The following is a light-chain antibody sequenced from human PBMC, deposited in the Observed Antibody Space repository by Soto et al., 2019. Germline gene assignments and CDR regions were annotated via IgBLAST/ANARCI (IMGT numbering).Light chain of an antibody. J-gene: IGLJ1*01. V-gene: IGLV2-14*01. Sequence: QSVLTQPGSVSGSPGQSITISCTGTSSDVGGYNFVSWYQQHPDKAPKLMIYDVTNRPSGVSNRFSGSKSGNTASLTISGLQAEDEADYYCSSYTSISTYVFGTGAKVT. CDR3: SSYTSISTYV. CDR1: SSDVGGYNF. CDR2: DVT.